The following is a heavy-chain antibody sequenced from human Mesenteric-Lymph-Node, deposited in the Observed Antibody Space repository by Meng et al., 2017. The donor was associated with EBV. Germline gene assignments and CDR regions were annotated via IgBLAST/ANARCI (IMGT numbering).Heavy chain of an antibody. Sequence: QLKLKEAGSRLVKPSETLSLTCTVSGGSISTTNYYWSWVRQPPGKGLEWLGGIYYSGITYYNPSLTSRVDLSVDTSKNRFSLKLFSLTTEDTAVYFCVRSRGWTQVEWFDPWGPGILVTVSS. CDR3: VRSRGWTQVEWFDP. D-gene: IGHD3/OR15-3a*01. CDR2: IYYSGIT. CDR1: GGSISTTNYY. V-gene: IGHV4-39*01. J-gene: IGHJ5*02.